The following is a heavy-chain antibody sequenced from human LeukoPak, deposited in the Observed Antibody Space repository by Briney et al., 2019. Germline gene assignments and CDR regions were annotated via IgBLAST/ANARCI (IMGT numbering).Heavy chain of an antibody. J-gene: IGHJ4*02. CDR2: IYPGDSDT. Sequence: GESLKISCKGSGYSFTSYWIGWVRQMPGKGLEWMGIIYPGDSDTRYSPSFQGQVTISADKSISTAYLQWSSLKASDTAMYYCARHGTYYDILTGYGYYFDCWGQGTLVTVSS. D-gene: IGHD3-9*01. CDR3: ARHGTYYDILTGYGYYFDC. V-gene: IGHV5-51*01. CDR1: GYSFTSYW.